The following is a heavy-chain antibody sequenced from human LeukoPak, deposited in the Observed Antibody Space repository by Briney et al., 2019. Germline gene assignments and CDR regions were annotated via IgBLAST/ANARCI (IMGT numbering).Heavy chain of an antibody. V-gene: IGHV1-24*01. J-gene: IGHJ4*02. D-gene: IGHD3-3*01. CDR1: GYTLTELS. CDR3: ATGVPTYYDFWSGYFTFDY. CDR2: FDPEDGET. Sequence: ASVKVSCKVSGYTLTELSMHWVRQAPGKGLEWMGGFDPEDGETIYAQKFQGRVTMTEDTSTDTAYMELSSLRSEDTAVYYCATGVPTYYDFWSGYFTFDYWGREPWSPSPQ.